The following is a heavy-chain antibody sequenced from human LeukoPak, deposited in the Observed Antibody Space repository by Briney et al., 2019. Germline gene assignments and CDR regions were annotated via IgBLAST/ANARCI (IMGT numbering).Heavy chain of an antibody. D-gene: IGHD4-17*01. CDR3: ARDLGGDYRLYFQH. Sequence: ASVKVSCKASGYTFTGYYMHWVRQAPGQGLEWMGWINTNTGNPTYAQGFTGRFVFSLDTSVSTAYLQVSSLKAEDTAVYYCARDLGGDYRLYFQHWGQGTLVTVSS. V-gene: IGHV7-4-1*02. CDR1: GYTFTGYY. CDR2: INTNTGNP. J-gene: IGHJ1*01.